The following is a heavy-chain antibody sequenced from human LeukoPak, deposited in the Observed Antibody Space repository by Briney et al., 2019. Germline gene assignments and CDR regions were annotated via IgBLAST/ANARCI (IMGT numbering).Heavy chain of an antibody. CDR3: ARGRGNYDSSGYQYSDH. J-gene: IGHJ4*02. CDR2: INPSSGRT. D-gene: IGHD3-22*01. V-gene: IGHV1-46*01. CDR1: GYTFTGFY. Sequence: ASVKVSCKASGYTFTGFYMHWVRQAPGQGLEWMGMINPSSGRTSYALKFQGRVTMTRATSAGTVYMDLSSLRSEDTAAYYCARGRGNYDSSGYQYSDHWGQGTLVTVSS.